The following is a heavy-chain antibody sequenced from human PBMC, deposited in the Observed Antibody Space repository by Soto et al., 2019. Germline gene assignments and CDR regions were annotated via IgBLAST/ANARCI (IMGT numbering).Heavy chain of an antibody. V-gene: IGHV3-23*01. Sequence: DVRLLESGGGLVQPGGSLRLSCAASGFTFSSYSMSWVRQAPGKGLEWVSTIGTSASTYYGDSVRGRFTISRDNSRNTLYLQMNSLRAEDTAVYYCADLSRYCTSSTCDWGQGTRVTGSS. CDR1: GFTFSSYS. CDR2: IGTSAST. J-gene: IGHJ4*02. CDR3: ADLSRYCTSSTCD. D-gene: IGHD2-2*01.